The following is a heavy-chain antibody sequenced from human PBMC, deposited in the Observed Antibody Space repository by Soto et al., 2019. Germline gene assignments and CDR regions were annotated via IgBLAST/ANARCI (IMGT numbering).Heavy chain of an antibody. CDR2: ISSSSSYI. Sequence: PVGSLRLSCAASGFTFSSYSMNWARQAPGKGLEWVSSISSSSSYIYYADSVKGRFTISRDNAKNSLYLQMNSLRAEDTAVYYCARDLGPLNWFDPWGQGTLVTVSS. V-gene: IGHV3-21*01. J-gene: IGHJ5*02. CDR3: ARDLGPLNWFDP. CDR1: GFTFSSYS.